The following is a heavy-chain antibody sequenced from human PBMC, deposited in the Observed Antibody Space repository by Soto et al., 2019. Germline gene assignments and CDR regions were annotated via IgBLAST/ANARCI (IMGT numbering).Heavy chain of an antibody. Sequence: XESLKISCKGSGYSFTSYWIGWVRQMPGKGLEWMGIIYPGDSDTRYSPSFQGQVTISADKSISTAYLQWSSLKASDTAMYYCARRYYDILTGYYGDVWGQGTTVTVSS. CDR3: ARRYYDILTGYYGDV. CDR2: IYPGDSDT. J-gene: IGHJ6*02. V-gene: IGHV5-51*01. CDR1: GYSFTSYW. D-gene: IGHD3-9*01.